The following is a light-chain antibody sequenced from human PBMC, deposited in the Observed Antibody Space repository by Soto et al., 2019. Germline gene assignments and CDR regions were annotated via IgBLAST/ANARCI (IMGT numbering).Light chain of an antibody. Sequence: EIVMTQSPATLSVSPGDRTTLSCRASQSVHRNLAWYQQRPGQAPRLLIYDASTRATGVPARFSGSGSGTEFTLTISSLQSEDFAVYYCQQDNNWPPFTFGPGTKVDIQ. CDR3: QQDNNWPPFT. CDR2: DAS. J-gene: IGKJ3*01. CDR1: QSVHRN. V-gene: IGKV3-15*01.